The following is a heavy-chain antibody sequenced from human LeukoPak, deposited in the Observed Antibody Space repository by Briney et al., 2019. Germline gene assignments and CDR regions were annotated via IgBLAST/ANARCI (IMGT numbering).Heavy chain of an antibody. Sequence: GGSLRLSCAASGFTFSSYGMSWVRQAPGKGLEWVSAISGSGDYTYYADSVKGRFTVSRNNSKSTLNLQINSLRAEDTALYYCAKDQEAYSSSWYDYWGQGTLVTVSS. CDR2: ISGSGDYT. CDR3: AKDQEAYSSSWYDY. CDR1: GFTFSSYG. V-gene: IGHV3-23*01. D-gene: IGHD6-13*01. J-gene: IGHJ4*02.